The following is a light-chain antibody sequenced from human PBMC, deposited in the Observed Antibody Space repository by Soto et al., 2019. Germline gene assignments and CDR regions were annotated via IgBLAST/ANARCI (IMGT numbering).Light chain of an antibody. Sequence: QSVLTQPASVSGSPGQSITISCSGTSSDVGDYNYVSWYQQHPGKAPKLMIYEVSNRPSGVSNRFSGSKSGNTASLTISGLQVEDEADYYCSSYTSINTYVFGTGTKGTVL. V-gene: IGLV2-14*01. J-gene: IGLJ1*01. CDR1: SSDVGDYNY. CDR3: SSYTSINTYV. CDR2: EVS.